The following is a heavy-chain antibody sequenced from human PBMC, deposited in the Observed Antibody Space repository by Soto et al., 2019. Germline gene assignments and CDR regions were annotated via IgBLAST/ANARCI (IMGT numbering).Heavy chain of an antibody. D-gene: IGHD1-26*01. CDR1: GASISSGGYY. Sequence: PSETLSLTCTVSGASISSGGYYWSWIRQDPGKGLEWIGYLYYSGVTWYNSFLKSRVTISVDTSKNQFSLKLNSVTAADTAVYYCARDIPKGACYLDYWGQGTLVTVSS. J-gene: IGHJ4*02. V-gene: IGHV4-31*03. CDR2: LYYSGVT. CDR3: ARDIPKGACYLDY.